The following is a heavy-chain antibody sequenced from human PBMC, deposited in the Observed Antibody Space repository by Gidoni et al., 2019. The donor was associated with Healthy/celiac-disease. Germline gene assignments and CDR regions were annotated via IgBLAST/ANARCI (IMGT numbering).Heavy chain of an antibody. D-gene: IGHD3-10*01. J-gene: IGHJ4*02. CDR2: TYYSWST. V-gene: IGHV4-30-4*01. CDR3: ARDYYGSGSYYPPGY. Sequence: QVQLQESGPGLVKPSQTLSLTCTVPVVSISSGDYYWSWIRQPQGKGLEWSGYTYYSWSTYYNPFLKSRVTISVDTSKNQFSLKLSSVTAADTAVYYCARDYYGSGSYYPPGYWGQGTLVTVSS. CDR1: VVSISSGDYY.